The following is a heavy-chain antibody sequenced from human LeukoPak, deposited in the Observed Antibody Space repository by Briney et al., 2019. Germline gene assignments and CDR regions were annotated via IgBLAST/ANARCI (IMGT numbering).Heavy chain of an antibody. CDR3: ARESMTTVTTFYFDY. Sequence: ASVKVSCKASGGTFSSYAISWVRQAPGQGLEWMGRIIPILGIANYAQKFQGRVTITADKSTSTAYMELSSLRSEDTAVYYCARESMTTVTTFYFDYWGQGTLVTVSS. J-gene: IGHJ4*02. CDR1: GGTFSSYA. V-gene: IGHV1-69*04. CDR2: IIPILGIA. D-gene: IGHD4-17*01.